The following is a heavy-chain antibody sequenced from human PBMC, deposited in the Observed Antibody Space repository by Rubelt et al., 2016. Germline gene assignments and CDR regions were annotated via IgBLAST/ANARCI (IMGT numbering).Heavy chain of an antibody. V-gene: IGHV4-39*07. CDR1: GGSISSSSYY. CDR2: VYYSGST. J-gene: IGHJ6*02. D-gene: IGHD2-21*02. Sequence: QLQLQESGPGLVKPSETLSLTCTVSGGSISSSSYYWAWIRQPPGKGLEWIGSVYYSGSTYYNPSLKSRVTISVDTSKNQFSLRLSSVTAADTAVYYCALTTIIPGMDVWGQGTTVTVSS. CDR3: ALTTIIPGMDV.